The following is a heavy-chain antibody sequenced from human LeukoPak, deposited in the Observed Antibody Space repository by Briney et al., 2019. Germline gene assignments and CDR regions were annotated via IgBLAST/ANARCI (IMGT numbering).Heavy chain of an antibody. Sequence: GGSLRLSCAASGNYWMHWVRQAPGKGLVWVSHINSDGSWTSYADSVKGRFTISKGNAKNTVYLQMNSLRAEDTAVYYCVSFYETYWGRGTLVTVSS. CDR1: GNYW. V-gene: IGHV3-74*01. CDR2: INSDGSWT. D-gene: IGHD2/OR15-2a*01. J-gene: IGHJ4*02. CDR3: VSFYETY.